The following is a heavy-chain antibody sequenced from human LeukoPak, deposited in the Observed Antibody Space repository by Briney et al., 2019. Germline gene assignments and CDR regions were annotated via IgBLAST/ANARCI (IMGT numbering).Heavy chain of an antibody. J-gene: IGHJ3*02. CDR2: IYHSGST. Sequence: SETLSLTCAVSGGSISSGGYSWSWIRQPPGKGLEWIGYIYHSGSTYYNPSLKSRVTISVDRSKNQFSLKLSSVTAADTAVYYCATKPYYYDSSDDLGAFDIWGQGTMATVSS. CDR1: GGSISSGGYS. V-gene: IGHV4-30-2*01. D-gene: IGHD3-22*01. CDR3: ATKPYYYDSSDDLGAFDI.